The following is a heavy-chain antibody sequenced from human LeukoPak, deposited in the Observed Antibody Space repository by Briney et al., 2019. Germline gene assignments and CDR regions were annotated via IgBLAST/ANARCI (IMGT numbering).Heavy chain of an antibody. CDR3: ARDCRVAAAAVYYGMDV. D-gene: IGHD6-13*01. V-gene: IGHV1-18*01. J-gene: IGHJ6*02. CDR2: ISAYNGNT. CDR1: GYTFTSYG. Sequence: ASVKVSCKASGYTFTSYGISWVRQAPGQGLEWMGWISAYNGNTNYAQKLQGRVTMTTDTSTSTAYMELRSLRSDDTAVYYCARDCRVAAAAVYYGMDVWGQGTTVTVSS.